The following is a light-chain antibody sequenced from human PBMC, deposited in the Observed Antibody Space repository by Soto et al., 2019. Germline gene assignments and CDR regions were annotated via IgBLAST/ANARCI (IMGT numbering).Light chain of an antibody. CDR2: DAS. V-gene: IGKV3-11*01. CDR3: QQRSNWPLT. Sequence: EIVLTQSPATLSLYPGERATLSCRPSQSVSTYLAWYQQKPGQAPRLLIYDASNRATGIPARFSGSGSGTDFKLTISTLEPEDFAIYYCQQRSNWPLTFGGGTKVDIK. J-gene: IGKJ4*01. CDR1: QSVSTY.